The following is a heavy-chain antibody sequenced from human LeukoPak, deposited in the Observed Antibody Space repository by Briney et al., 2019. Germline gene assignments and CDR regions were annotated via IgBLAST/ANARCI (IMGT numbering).Heavy chain of an antibody. CDR1: GFTFSSYG. Sequence: GGSLRLSCAASGFTFSSYGMHWVRQAPGKGLEWVAVIWYDGSNKYYADSVKGRFTISRDNSKNTLYLQMNSLRAEDTAVYYCARDQYDSSGWYFSYYFDYWGQGTLVTVSS. V-gene: IGHV3-33*01. CDR2: IWYDGSNK. D-gene: IGHD6-19*01. J-gene: IGHJ4*02. CDR3: ARDQYDSSGWYFSYYFDY.